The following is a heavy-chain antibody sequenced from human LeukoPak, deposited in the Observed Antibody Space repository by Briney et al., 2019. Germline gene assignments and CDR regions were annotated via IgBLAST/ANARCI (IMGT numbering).Heavy chain of an antibody. CDR1: GYTFTSYY. J-gene: IGHJ3*02. CDR3: ARDLDYYDSSGYYSNAFDI. CDR2: ITPSGGST. D-gene: IGHD3-22*01. V-gene: IGHV1-46*01. Sequence: GASVKVSCKASGYTFTSYYMHWLRQAPGQGLKWMGIITPSGGSTSYAQKFQGRVTMTRDTSTSTVYMELSSLRSEDTAVYYCARDLDYYDSSGYYSNAFDIWGQGTMVTVSS.